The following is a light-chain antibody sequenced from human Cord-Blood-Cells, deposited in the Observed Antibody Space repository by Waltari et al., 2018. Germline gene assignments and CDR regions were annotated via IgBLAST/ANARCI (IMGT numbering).Light chain of an antibody. V-gene: IGKV3-20*01. J-gene: IGKJ4*01. CDR3: QQYGSSLT. CDR1: DVGGYNY. CDR2: GAS. Sequence: PASVSGSPGQSITISCTGTSSDVGGYNYVSWYQQKPGQAPRLLIYGASSRATGIPDRCSGSGSATDFTLTISRLEPEDFAVYYCQQYGSSLTFGGGTKVEIK.